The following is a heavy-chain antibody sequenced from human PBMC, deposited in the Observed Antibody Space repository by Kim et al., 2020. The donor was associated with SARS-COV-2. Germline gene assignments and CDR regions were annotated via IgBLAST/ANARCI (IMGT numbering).Heavy chain of an antibody. Sequence: ASVKVSCKASGYTFTSYAMHWVRQAPGQRLEWMGWINAGNGNTKYSQKFQGRVTITRDTSASTAYMELSSLRSEDTAVYYCARAPGSIEGGSGYYWDNPEWMAFDIWGQGTMVTVSS. CDR2: INAGNGNT. CDR1: GYTFTSYA. CDR3: ARAPGSIEGGSGYYWDNPEWMAFDI. J-gene: IGHJ3*02. D-gene: IGHD3-22*01. V-gene: IGHV1-3*01.